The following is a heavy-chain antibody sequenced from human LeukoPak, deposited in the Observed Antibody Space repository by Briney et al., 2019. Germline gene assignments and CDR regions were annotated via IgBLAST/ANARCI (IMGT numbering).Heavy chain of an antibody. Sequence: GGSLRLSCAASGFTFSSYAMHWVRQAPGKGLEWVAVISYDGSNKYYADSVKGRFTISRDNAKNSLYLQMNNLRAEDTAMFYCATSMAQDVDAFHIWRQGTMVTVSS. J-gene: IGHJ3*02. CDR2: ISYDGSNK. CDR3: ATSMAQDVDAFHI. V-gene: IGHV3-30*04. CDR1: GFTFSSYA. D-gene: IGHD2-21*01.